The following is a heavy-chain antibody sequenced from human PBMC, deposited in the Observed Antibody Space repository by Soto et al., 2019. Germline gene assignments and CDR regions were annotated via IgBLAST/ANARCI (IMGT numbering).Heavy chain of an antibody. CDR2: IIPIFGTA. D-gene: IGHD6-19*01. J-gene: IGHJ6*02. Sequence: QVQLVQSGAEVKKPGSSVKVSCKASGGTFSSYAISWVRQAPGQGLEWMGGIIPIFGTANYAQKFQGRVTVTADESTRTAYMELSSLRSEDTAVYYCAREGIVVAGTIHYNGMDAWGQGTTVTVSS. CDR3: AREGIVVAGTIHYNGMDA. CDR1: GGTFSSYA. V-gene: IGHV1-69*12.